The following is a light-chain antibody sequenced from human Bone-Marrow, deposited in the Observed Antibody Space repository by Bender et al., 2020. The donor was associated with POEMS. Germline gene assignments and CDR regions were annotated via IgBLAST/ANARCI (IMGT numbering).Light chain of an antibody. CDR1: SSDVGSYNL. V-gene: IGLV2-23*02. J-gene: IGLJ2*01. Sequence: QSALTQPASVSGSPGQSITISCTGTSSDVGSYNLVSWYQQHPGKVPKLMIYEVNKRPSGVSNRFSGSKSGNTASLTISGLQAEDEADYYCQSFDNSLSGSVVFGGGTKLTVL. CDR2: EVN. CDR3: QSFDNSLSGSVV.